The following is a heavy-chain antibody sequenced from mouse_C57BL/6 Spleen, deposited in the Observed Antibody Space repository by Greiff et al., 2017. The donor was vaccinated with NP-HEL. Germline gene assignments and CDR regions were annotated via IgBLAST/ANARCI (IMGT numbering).Heavy chain of an antibody. CDR1: GYSITSGYY. Sequence: EVQLVESGPGLVKPSQSLSLTCSVTGYSITSGYYWNWIRQFPGNKLEWMGYISYDGSNNYNPSLKNRISITRDTSKNQFFLKLNSVTTEDTATYYCARDGITTVVAKAMDYWGQGTSVTVSS. D-gene: IGHD1-1*01. V-gene: IGHV3-6*01. CDR3: ARDGITTVVAKAMDY. J-gene: IGHJ4*01. CDR2: ISYDGSN.